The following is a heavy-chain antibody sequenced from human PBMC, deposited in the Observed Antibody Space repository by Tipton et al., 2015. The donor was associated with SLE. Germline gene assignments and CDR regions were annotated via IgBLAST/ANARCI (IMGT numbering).Heavy chain of an antibody. CDR3: AKETGWAKGGAFDI. CDR2: ISWNSGSI. CDR1: GFTFYDYA. Sequence: QLVQSGGGSVQPGGSLRLSCAASGFTFYDYAMHWVRQAPGKGLEWVSGISWNSGSIGYADSVKGRFTISRDNAKNSLYLQMNNLRAEDTALYYCAKETGWAKGGAFDIWGQGTMVTVSS. V-gene: IGHV3-9*01. J-gene: IGHJ3*02. D-gene: IGHD3-9*01.